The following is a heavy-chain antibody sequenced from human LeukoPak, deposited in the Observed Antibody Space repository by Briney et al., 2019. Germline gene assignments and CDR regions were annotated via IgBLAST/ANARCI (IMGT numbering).Heavy chain of an antibody. Sequence: SETLSLTCTVSGGSISNYYWSWIRQPPGKGLEWIGYIYYSGSTNYNPSLKSRVTISVDTSKNQFSLKLSSVTAADTAVYYCARGRGSSWYYYMDVWGKGTTVTVSS. CDR2: IYYSGST. V-gene: IGHV4-59*01. D-gene: IGHD6-13*01. CDR1: GGSISNYY. CDR3: ARGRGSSWYYYMDV. J-gene: IGHJ6*03.